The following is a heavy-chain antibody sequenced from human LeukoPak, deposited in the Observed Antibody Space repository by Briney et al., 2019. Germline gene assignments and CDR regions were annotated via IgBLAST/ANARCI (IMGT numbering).Heavy chain of an antibody. CDR2: IYYSGST. Sequence: SETLSLTCTVSGGSISSSSYYWGWIRQPPGKGLEWIGSIYYSGSTYYNPSLKSRVTISVDTSKNQFSLKLSSVTAADTAVYYCASITMTVVSFDYWGQGTLVTVSS. J-gene: IGHJ4*02. D-gene: IGHD3-22*01. CDR1: GGSISSSSYY. V-gene: IGHV4-39*07. CDR3: ASITMTVVSFDY.